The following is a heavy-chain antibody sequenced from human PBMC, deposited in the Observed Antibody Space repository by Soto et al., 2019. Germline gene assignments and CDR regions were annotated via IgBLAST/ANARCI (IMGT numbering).Heavy chain of an antibody. CDR3: ARLPRDCNKTSCYYADH. D-gene: IGHD3-3*01. Sequence: PGASLKISCRGSGYDFNTNWFGWVRQLPGRGLEWVGIMYPGDSDTRYNPSLQGHVTLPVDVTVSTAFLQWRSLETSDTGMYFCARLPRDCNKTSCYYADHWGQGTQVTVSA. CDR2: MYPGDSDT. V-gene: IGHV5-51*01. J-gene: IGHJ4*02. CDR1: GYDFNTNW.